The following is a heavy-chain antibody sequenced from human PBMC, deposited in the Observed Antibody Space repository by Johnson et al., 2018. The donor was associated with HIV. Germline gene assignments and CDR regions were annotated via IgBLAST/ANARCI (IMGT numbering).Heavy chain of an antibody. CDR2: IFSVGNT. D-gene: IGHD5-18*01. Sequence: MLLVESGGGLVQPGGSLRLSCAASGITVSSNYMSWVRQTPGKGLEWVSVIFSVGNTYYADSVKGRFTISRDNSNNMVYLQMNSLRAEDTAVYYCARDPRGEAMALDAFDIWGQGTMVTVSS. V-gene: IGHV3-66*01. CDR1: GITVSSNY. J-gene: IGHJ3*02. CDR3: ARDPRGEAMALDAFDI.